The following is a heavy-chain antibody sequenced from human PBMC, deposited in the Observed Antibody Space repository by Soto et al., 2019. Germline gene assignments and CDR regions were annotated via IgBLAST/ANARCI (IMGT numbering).Heavy chain of an antibody. Sequence: GGSLRLSCAASGFTFSSYAMSWVRQAPGKGLEWVSAISGSGGSTYYADSVKGRFTISRDNSKNTLYLQMNSLRAEDTAVYYCANIANYYYDSSGYLLYWGQGXLVTVSS. D-gene: IGHD3-22*01. CDR2: ISGSGGST. J-gene: IGHJ4*02. CDR1: GFTFSSYA. CDR3: ANIANYYYDSSGYLLY. V-gene: IGHV3-23*01.